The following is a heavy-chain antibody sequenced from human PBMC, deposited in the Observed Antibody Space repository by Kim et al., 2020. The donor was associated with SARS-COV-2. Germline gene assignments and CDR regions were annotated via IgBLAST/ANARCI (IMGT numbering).Heavy chain of an antibody. CDR1: GGSISSSSYY. CDR2: IYYSGST. Sequence: SETLSLTCTVSGGSISSSSYYWGWIRQPPGQGLEWIGSIYYSGSTYYNPSLKSRVTISVDTSKNQFSLKLSSVTAADTAVYYCARLYGSYYGLVDYWGQGTLVTVSS. J-gene: IGHJ4*02. CDR3: ARLYGSYYGLVDY. V-gene: IGHV4-39*01. D-gene: IGHD1-26*01.